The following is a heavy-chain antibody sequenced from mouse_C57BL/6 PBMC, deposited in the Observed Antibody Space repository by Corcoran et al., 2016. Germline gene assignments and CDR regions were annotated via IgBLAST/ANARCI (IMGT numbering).Heavy chain of an antibody. CDR3: ARPDYYGSSYWYFDV. J-gene: IGHJ1*03. V-gene: IGHV1-18*01. D-gene: IGHD1-1*01. CDR2: INPNNGGT. CDR1: GYTFTDYN. Sequence: EVQLQQSGPELVKPGASVKIPCKASGYTFTDYNMGWVKQSHGKSLEWIGDINPNNGGTIYNQKFKGKATLTVDKSSSTAYMELRSLTSEATAVYYCARPDYYGSSYWYFDVWGTGTTVTVSS.